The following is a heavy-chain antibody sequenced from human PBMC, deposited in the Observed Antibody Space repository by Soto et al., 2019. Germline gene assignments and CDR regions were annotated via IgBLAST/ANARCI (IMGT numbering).Heavy chain of an antibody. CDR3: ARSLITFGGVIYFDY. Sequence: GTLRLSCAASGFTVSSNYMSWVRQAPGKGLEWVSVIYSGGSTYYADSVKGRFTISRHNSKNTLYLQMNSLRAEDTAVYYCARSLITFGGVIYFDYWGQGTLVTVSS. CDR1: GFTVSSNY. D-gene: IGHD3-16*01. V-gene: IGHV3-53*04. CDR2: IYSGGST. J-gene: IGHJ4*02.